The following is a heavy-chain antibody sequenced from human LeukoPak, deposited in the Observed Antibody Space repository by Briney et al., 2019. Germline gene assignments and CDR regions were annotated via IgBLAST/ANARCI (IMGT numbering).Heavy chain of an antibody. CDR1: GYTFTSYY. J-gene: IGHJ6*02. Sequence: ASVKVSCKASGYTFTSYYMHWVRQAPGQGLEWMGIINPSGGSTSYAQKFQGRVTITRDTSTSTVYMELSSLRSEDTAVYYCARETRAPGYSSSWYDYYYYGMDVWGQGTTVTVSS. V-gene: IGHV1-46*01. CDR3: ARETRAPGYSSSWYDYYYYGMDV. D-gene: IGHD6-13*01. CDR2: INPSGGST.